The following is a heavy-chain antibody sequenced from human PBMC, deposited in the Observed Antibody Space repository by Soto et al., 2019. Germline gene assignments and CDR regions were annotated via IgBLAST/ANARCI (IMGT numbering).Heavy chain of an antibody. CDR2: ISYDGSNK. V-gene: IGHV3-30-3*01. D-gene: IGHD2-15*01. CDR3: ARDLQGYCSGGSCYYYYGMDV. J-gene: IGHJ6*02. Sequence: GGSLRLSCAASGFTFSSYAMHWVRQAPGKGLEWVAVISYDGSNKYYADSVKGRFTISRDNSKNTLYLQMNSLRAEDTAVYYCARDLQGYCSGGSCYYYYGMDVWGQGTTVTVSS. CDR1: GFTFSSYA.